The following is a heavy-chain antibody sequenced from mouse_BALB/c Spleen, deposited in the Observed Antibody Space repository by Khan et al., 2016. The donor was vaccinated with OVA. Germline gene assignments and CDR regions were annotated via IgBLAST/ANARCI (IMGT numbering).Heavy chain of an antibody. CDR1: GYSITSDYA. CDR3: ARSYGGDLDY. Sequence: EVQLQESGPGLVKSSQSLSLTCTVTGYSITSDYAWNWIRQFPGNKLEWMGYISYSGNTKYNPSLKSRISITRDTSKNQFFLLLNSVTTEDTATYYCARSYGGDLDYWGQGTTLTVSS. CDR2: ISYSGNT. D-gene: IGHD1-1*02. J-gene: IGHJ2*01. V-gene: IGHV3-2*02.